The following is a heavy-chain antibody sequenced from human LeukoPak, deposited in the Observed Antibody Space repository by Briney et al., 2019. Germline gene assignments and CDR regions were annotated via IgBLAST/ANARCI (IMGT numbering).Heavy chain of an antibody. V-gene: IGHV3-23*01. CDR3: AKDGAWLRFDD. Sequence: GGTLRLSCAASGFTFSSHGMSWVRQAPGKGLEWVSTISGSGDNTYYADSVKGRFTISRDNSKNTLYLQMNSLRAEDTAVYCAKDGAWLRFDDWGQGILVTVSS. D-gene: IGHD5-12*01. J-gene: IGHJ4*02. CDR2: ISGSGDNT. CDR1: GFTFSSHG.